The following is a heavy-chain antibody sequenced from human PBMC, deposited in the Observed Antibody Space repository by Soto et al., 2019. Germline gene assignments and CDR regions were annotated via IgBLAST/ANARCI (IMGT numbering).Heavy chain of an antibody. V-gene: IGHV4-39*01. D-gene: IGHD1-26*01. CDR3: ARRGSGSYSDY. Sequence: SETLSLTCTVSGGSISSNNYYWGWIRQPPGKGLEWIGSIYYSGSTYYNPSLKSRVTISVDTSKNQFSLKLSSVAAADTAVYYCARRGSGSYSDYWGQGTLVTVSS. J-gene: IGHJ4*02. CDR1: GGSISSNNYY. CDR2: IYYSGST.